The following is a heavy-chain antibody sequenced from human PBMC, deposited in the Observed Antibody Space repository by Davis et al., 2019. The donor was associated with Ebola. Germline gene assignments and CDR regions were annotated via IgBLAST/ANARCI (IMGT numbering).Heavy chain of an antibody. J-gene: IGHJ4*02. D-gene: IGHD6-19*01. Sequence: GESLKISCAASGFTFSSYGMHWVRQAPGKGLEWVAVISYDGSNKYYADSVKGRFTISRDNSKNTLYLQMNSLRAEDTAVYYCAKGAPYSSGWSGYWGQGTLVTVSS. CDR2: ISYDGSNK. CDR3: AKGAPYSSGWSGY. CDR1: GFTFSSYG. V-gene: IGHV3-30*18.